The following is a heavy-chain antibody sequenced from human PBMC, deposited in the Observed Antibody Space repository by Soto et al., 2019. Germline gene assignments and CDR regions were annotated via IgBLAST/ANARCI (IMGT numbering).Heavy chain of an antibody. Sequence: EVQLVESGGGLVQPGGSLRLSCAASGFRFSDAWMIWVRQAPGKGLQWVGRIKSKSDGETTDYAAPVKGRFAISRDDSKKTVYLRMNSLKTEDTATYFCTTQGGGDDIYFDYWGQGTLVAVSS. CDR3: TTQGGGDDIYFDY. V-gene: IGHV3-15*01. CDR2: IKSKSDGETT. J-gene: IGHJ4*02. D-gene: IGHD3-16*01. CDR1: GFRFSDAW.